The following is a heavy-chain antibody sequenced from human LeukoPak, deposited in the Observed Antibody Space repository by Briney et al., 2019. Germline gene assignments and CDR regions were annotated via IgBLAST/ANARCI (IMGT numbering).Heavy chain of an antibody. Sequence: SETLSLTCAVYGGSFSGYYWSWIRQPPGKGLEWIGSIYDSGSTNYNPSLKSRVTISVDTSKNQFSLKLSSVTAADTAVYYCARIGLRVIQNPYFDYWGQGTLVTVSS. V-gene: IGHV4-34*01. J-gene: IGHJ4*02. CDR2: IYDSGST. CDR1: GGSFSGYY. D-gene: IGHD2/OR15-2a*01. CDR3: ARIGLRVIQNPYFDY.